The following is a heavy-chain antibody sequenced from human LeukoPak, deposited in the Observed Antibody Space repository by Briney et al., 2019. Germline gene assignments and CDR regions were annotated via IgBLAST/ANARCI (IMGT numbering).Heavy chain of an antibody. CDR3: ARDWRYCSGGSCSYYFDY. CDR2: IYTSGST. V-gene: IGHV4-4*07. D-gene: IGHD2-15*01. CDR1: GVSISSHY. J-gene: IGHJ4*02. Sequence: SETLSLTCSVSGVSISSHYWSWIRQPAGEGLEWIGRIYTSGSTNYNPSLNSRVTISVDKSKNHLSLNLSSVTAADTAVYYCARDWRYCSGGSCSYYFDYWGQGALVTVSS.